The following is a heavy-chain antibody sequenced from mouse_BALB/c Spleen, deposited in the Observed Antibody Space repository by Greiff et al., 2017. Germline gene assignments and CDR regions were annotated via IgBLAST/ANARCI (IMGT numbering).Heavy chain of an antibody. Sequence: EVQLVESGGGLVKPGGSLKLSCAASGFAFSSYDMSWVRQTPEKRLEWVAYISSGGGSTYYPDTVKGRFTISRDNAKNTLYLQMSSLKSEDTAMYYCARHRYDAGPMDYWGQGTSVTVSS. V-gene: IGHV5-12-1*01. J-gene: IGHJ4*01. CDR1: GFAFSSYD. D-gene: IGHD2-14*01. CDR2: ISSGGGST. CDR3: ARHRYDAGPMDY.